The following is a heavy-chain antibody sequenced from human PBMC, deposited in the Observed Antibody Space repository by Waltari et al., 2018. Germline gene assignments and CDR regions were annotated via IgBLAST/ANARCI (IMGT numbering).Heavy chain of an antibody. CDR2: ISGSGHNT. CDR3: VRSYNDWYVFDY. D-gene: IGHD3-9*01. J-gene: IGHJ4*02. CDR1: GFPFSTHA. V-gene: IGHV3-23*01. Sequence: EVQLLESAGGLVQPGASLRPAGPASGFPFSTHAMHWVPQAPGKGLQWVSVISGSGHNTNYGDSVKGRFTITRDNSKNTLYVQMNSLRAEDTAIYFCVRSYNDWYVFDYWGQGSLVTVSA.